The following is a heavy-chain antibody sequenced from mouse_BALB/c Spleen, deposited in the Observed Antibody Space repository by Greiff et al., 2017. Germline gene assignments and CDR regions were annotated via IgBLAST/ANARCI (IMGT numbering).Heavy chain of an antibody. V-gene: IGHV5-6-5*01. CDR3: ARGEGLRPYYYAMDY. CDR2: ISSGGST. J-gene: IGHJ4*01. Sequence: DVMLVESGGGLVKPGGSLKLSCAASGFTFSSYAMSWVRQTPEKRLEWVASISSGGSTYYPDSVKGRFTISRDNARNILYLQMSSLRSEDTAMYYCARGEGLRPYYYAMDYWGQGTSVTVSS. CDR1: GFTFSSYA. D-gene: IGHD2-4*01.